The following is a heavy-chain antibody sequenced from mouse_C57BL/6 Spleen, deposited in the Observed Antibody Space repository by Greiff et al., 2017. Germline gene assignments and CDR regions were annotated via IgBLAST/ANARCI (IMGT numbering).Heavy chain of an antibody. J-gene: IGHJ2*01. V-gene: IGHV1-42*01. CDR3: ARRGDYDPYYFDY. Sequence: VQLQQSGPELVKPGASVKISCTASGYSFPGYYLNWVKQSPEKSLEWIGEINPSTGGTTYNQKFKAQATLTVDKSSSTAYMQLKSLTSEDSAVYYCARRGDYDPYYFDYWGQGTTLTVSS. D-gene: IGHD2-4*01. CDR2: INPSTGGT. CDR1: GYSFPGYY.